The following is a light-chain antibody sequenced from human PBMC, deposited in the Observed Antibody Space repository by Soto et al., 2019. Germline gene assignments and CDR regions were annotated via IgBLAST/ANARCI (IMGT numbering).Light chain of an antibody. CDR1: QSVSSSY. CDR2: GAS. V-gene: IGKV3-20*01. J-gene: IGKJ1*01. CDR3: QQYSSSRT. Sequence: IVLTQSPGTLSLSPGERATLSSRASQSVSSSYLAWYQQKPGQAPRLLIYGASSRATGIPVRFSGSGSETDFTLTITRLEPEDFAVDYCQQYSSSRTFGQGTKVDI.